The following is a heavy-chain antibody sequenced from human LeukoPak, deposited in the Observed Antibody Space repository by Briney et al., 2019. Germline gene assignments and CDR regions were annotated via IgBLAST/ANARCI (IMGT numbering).Heavy chain of an antibody. Sequence: GGSLRLSCAHSGFTFRAYSMNWVRDAPGKGVERVAKIKGRGFLIHYADSMKGGFTISRDKTKELLYLQMTSLRADNTALYYCTRDQPSSGCGFDSWGRGTLVTVSS. CDR1: GFTFRAYS. D-gene: IGHD6-19*01. V-gene: IGHV3-21*01. J-gene: IGHJ4*02. CDR2: IKGRGFLI. CDR3: TRDQPSSGCGFDS.